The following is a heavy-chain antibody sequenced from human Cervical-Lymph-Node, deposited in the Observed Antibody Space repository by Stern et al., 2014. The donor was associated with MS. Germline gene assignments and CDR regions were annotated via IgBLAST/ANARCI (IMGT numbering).Heavy chain of an antibody. D-gene: IGHD4-17*01. Sequence: QMQLVQSGAEVKKPGASLKVSCKASGYTFTGYYMHWVRQAPGQGLEWMGWLNPNSGGTNYAQKFQGRVTMTRDTSISTAYMELSRLRSDDTAVYYCARVQRRYGDYVNWFDPWGQGTLVTVSS. CDR1: GYTFTGYY. J-gene: IGHJ5*02. CDR2: LNPNSGGT. CDR3: ARVQRRYGDYVNWFDP. V-gene: IGHV1-2*02.